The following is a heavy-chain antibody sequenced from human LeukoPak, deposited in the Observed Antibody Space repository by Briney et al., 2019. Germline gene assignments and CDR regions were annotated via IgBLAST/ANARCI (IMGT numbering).Heavy chain of an antibody. V-gene: IGHV1-24*01. J-gene: IGHJ5*02. D-gene: IGHD3-22*01. Sequence: GASVKVSCKVSGYTLTELSMHWVRQAPGKGLEWMGGFDPEDGETIYAQKFQGRVTMTEDTSTDTAYMEPSSLRSEDTAVYYCATGYYYDSSGYYYSHNWFDPWGQGTLVTVSS. CDR1: GYTLTELS. CDR2: FDPEDGET. CDR3: ATGYYYDSSGYYYSHNWFDP.